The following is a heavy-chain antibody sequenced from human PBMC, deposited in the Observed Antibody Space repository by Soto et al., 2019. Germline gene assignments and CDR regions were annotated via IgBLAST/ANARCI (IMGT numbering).Heavy chain of an antibody. D-gene: IGHD1-26*01. Sequence: EVQLVESGGGLVKPGGSLRLSCAASGFSLSDYSMNWIRQAPGKGLEWVASISSSSSFIHYAESMKGRFTISRDNAKNSLYLQMNSLSAEDTAVDYGAGSSDDGRDNWGQGTLVTVSS. CDR2: ISSSSSFI. J-gene: IGHJ4*02. CDR3: AGSSDDGRDN. CDR1: GFSLSDYS. V-gene: IGHV3-21*01.